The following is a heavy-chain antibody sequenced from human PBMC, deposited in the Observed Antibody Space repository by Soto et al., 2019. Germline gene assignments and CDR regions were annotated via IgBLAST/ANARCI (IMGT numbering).Heavy chain of an antibody. D-gene: IGHD6-19*01. J-gene: IGHJ3*02. Sequence: GESLKISCKGSGYSFTSYWIGWVRQMPGKGLEWMGIIYPGDSDTRYSPSFQGQVTISADKSISTAYLQWSSLKASDTAMYYCARRIYSSGWYTPFDAFDIWGQGTMVTVSS. CDR3: ARRIYSSGWYTPFDAFDI. CDR1: GYSFTSYW. V-gene: IGHV5-51*01. CDR2: IYPGDSDT.